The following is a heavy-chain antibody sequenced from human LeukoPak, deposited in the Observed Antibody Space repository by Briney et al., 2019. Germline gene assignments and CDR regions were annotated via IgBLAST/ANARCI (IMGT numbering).Heavy chain of an antibody. CDR1: GFTYEDYT. D-gene: IGHD3-22*01. J-gene: IGHJ4*02. CDR2: ISWDGTT. V-gene: IGHV3-43*01. Sequence: PGGSLRLSCAASGFTYEDYTMHWVRQAPGKTLEWVALISWDGTTYYTDSVKGRFTIPRDNSKNSLYLQMDTLRSEDTAFYYCVKDLSYESSGYVFEYWGQGALVTVSS. CDR3: VKDLSYESSGYVFEY.